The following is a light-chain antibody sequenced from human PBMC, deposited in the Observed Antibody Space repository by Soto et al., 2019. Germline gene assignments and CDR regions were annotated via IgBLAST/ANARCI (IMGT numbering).Light chain of an antibody. Sequence: EIGLTQAPSTMTLSAGERATLSCGASQSVSSYLAWYQQKPGQAPGLLIYDASNRATGIPERFSGSGSWTDFTLTINKLEPEDFEWCYCQQTRNSAPTFGDGTKVDIK. V-gene: IGKV3-11*01. CDR1: QSVSSY. CDR3: QQTRNSAPT. CDR2: DAS. J-gene: IGKJ1*01.